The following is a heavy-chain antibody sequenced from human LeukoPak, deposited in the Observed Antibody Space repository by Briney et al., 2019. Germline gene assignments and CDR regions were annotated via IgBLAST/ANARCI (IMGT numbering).Heavy chain of an antibody. J-gene: IGHJ4*02. V-gene: IGHV1-46*01. CDR2: INPSGGST. CDR1: GYTFSLYY. CDR3: ARVPSYYYDTSGYYDY. Sequence: ASVRVSCKTSGYTFSLYYMHWVRQAPGQGLEWLGIINPSGGSTTYAQKFQGRVTMTRGTSTKTVYMDLSSLRSEDTAVYFCARVPSYYYDTSGYYDYWGQGTLVTVSS. D-gene: IGHD3-22*01.